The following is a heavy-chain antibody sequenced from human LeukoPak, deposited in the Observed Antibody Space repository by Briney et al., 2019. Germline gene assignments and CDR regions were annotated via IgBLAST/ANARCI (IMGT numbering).Heavy chain of an antibody. CDR2: ISSNGGST. CDR3: AASPARSAIDY. D-gene: IGHD6-13*01. J-gene: IGHJ4*02. CDR1: GFTFSTYA. Sequence: GGSLRLSCAASGFTFSTYAMHWVRQAPGKGLESVSTISSNGGSTFYANSVKGRFTISRDNSYNTLYLQVGSLRPEDMAVYYCAASPARSAIDYWGQGTLLTVSS. V-gene: IGHV3-64*01.